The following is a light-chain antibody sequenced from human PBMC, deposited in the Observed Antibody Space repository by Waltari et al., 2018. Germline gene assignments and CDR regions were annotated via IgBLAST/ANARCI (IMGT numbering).Light chain of an antibody. CDR2: DAS. CDR1: LSVSNW. J-gene: IGKJ4*02. Sequence: IQMTQSPSTLSASVGDRVTITCRASLSVSNWLAWYQQKPGKAPKLLIYDASNLESGVPSRFRGSGSGTDFTLTISSLQPDDFATYFCQQYNSFSRTFGEGTKVEIK. CDR3: QQYNSFSRT. V-gene: IGKV1-5*01.